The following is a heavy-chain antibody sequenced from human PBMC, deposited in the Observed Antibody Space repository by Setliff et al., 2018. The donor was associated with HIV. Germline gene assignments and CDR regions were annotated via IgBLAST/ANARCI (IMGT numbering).Heavy chain of an antibody. D-gene: IGHD5-18*01. Sequence: GGSLRLSCAASGFTFSSYSMNWVRQAPGKGLEWVSHITSSGNTIYYADSVKGRFTISRDNAKNSLYRQMNSLRAEETAVYYCARGRGYSYGYNAFDIWGLGTMVTVSS. CDR1: GFTFSSYS. V-gene: IGHV3-48*04. J-gene: IGHJ3*02. CDR2: ITSSGNTI. CDR3: ARGRGYSYGYNAFDI.